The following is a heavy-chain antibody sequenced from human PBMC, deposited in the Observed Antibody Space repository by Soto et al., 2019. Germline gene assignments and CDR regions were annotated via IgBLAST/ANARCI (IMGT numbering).Heavy chain of an antibody. J-gene: IGHJ6*02. V-gene: IGHV3-30*18. D-gene: IGHD3-16*01. Sequence: GGSLRLSCEASGLDFSSYAMHWVRQAPGKGLEWVGVISYDGNYIYYADSVKGRFTISRDNSKNTLYVQVNSLRPEDTAVYYCAKGILSATIGPYAMDVWGQGTTVTVSS. CDR1: GLDFSSYA. CDR2: ISYDGNYI. CDR3: AKGILSATIGPYAMDV.